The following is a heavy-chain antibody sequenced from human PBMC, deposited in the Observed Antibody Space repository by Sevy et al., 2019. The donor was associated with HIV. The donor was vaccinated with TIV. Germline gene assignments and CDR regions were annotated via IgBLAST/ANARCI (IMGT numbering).Heavy chain of an antibody. CDR3: AGQGRGVAAMGGVGADAFDI. Sequence: GGSLRLSCTASGLTVSSSYMTWARQAPGKGLEWVSVIYTGGGTYYTASVKRRFSISRDNFKNTLFLQMNSLRAEDTAVYFCAGQGRGVAAMGGVGADAFDIWGQGTMVTVSS. CDR2: IYTGGGT. V-gene: IGHV3-53*01. CDR1: GLTVSSSY. D-gene: IGHD2-2*01. J-gene: IGHJ3*02.